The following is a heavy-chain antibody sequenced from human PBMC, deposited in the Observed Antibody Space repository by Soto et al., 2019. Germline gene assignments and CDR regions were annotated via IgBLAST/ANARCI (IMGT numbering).Heavy chain of an antibody. D-gene: IGHD3-3*01. CDR2: ISSSSSTI. CDR3: ARESPFGVVIMVSPYGMDV. V-gene: IGHV3-48*02. CDR1: GFSFSSYI. J-gene: IGHJ6*02. Sequence: PGGSLRRSCAASGFSFSSYIMNWVRQVPGKGLEWVSYISSSSSTIYYADSVKGRFTISRDNTKNSLYLQMNSLRDEDTAVYYCARESPFGVVIMVSPYGMDVWGQGTTVTVSS.